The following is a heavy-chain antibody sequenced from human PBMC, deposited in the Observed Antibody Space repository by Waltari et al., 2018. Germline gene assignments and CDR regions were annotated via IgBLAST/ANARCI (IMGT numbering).Heavy chain of an antibody. Sequence: QVQLVQSGVEMRRPGASVKVSCKASGYGITTYGVSWVRQAPGQGLEWMGWVSSYNRNTNYAQKVQLRVTMTTDTSTNTAYMELGSLTADDTAVYYCARDKGEVAGMDYWGQGTLVTVSS. D-gene: IGHD6-19*01. CDR1: GYGITTYG. CDR2: VSSYNRNT. CDR3: ARDKGEVAGMDY. V-gene: IGHV1-18*04. J-gene: IGHJ4*02.